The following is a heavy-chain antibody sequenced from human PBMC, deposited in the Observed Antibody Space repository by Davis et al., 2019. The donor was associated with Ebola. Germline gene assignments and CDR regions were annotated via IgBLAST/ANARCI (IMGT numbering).Heavy chain of an antibody. CDR1: GYTFTSYA. CDR3: AKGGYFDSLEIDS. V-gene: IGHV1-3*01. Sequence: AASVKVSCKASGYTFTSYAMHWVRQAPGQRLEWMGWINAGNGNTKYSQKFQGRVTITRDTSTSTAYMELRSLRSDDTAVYYCAKGGYFDSLEIDSWGQGTLVTVSS. CDR2: INAGNGNT. D-gene: IGHD3-9*01. J-gene: IGHJ4*02.